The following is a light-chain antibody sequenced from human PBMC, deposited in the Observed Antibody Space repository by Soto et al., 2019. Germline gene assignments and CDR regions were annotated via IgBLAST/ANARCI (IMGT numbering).Light chain of an antibody. CDR2: GAS. CDR3: QQRGHWPRT. J-gene: IGKJ1*01. CDR1: QSVSSSY. V-gene: IGKV3D-20*02. Sequence: EIVLTQSPATLSLSPGERATLSCRASQSVSSSYLAWYQQKPGQAPRLLIYGASSRATGIPDRISGSGSGTDFTLTISSLEPEDFAVYYCQQRGHWPRTFGQGTKVDIK.